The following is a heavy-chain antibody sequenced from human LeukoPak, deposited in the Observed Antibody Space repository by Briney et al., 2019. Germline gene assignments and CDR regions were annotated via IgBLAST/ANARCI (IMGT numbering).Heavy chain of an antibody. Sequence: GGSLRLSCAASGFTFSNHWMNWVRQAPGKGLEWVSSISSSSSYIYYADSVKGRFTISRDNAKNSLYLQMNSLRAEDTAVYYCARGLDTAMVGWFDPWGQGTLVTVSS. V-gene: IGHV3-21*01. J-gene: IGHJ5*02. CDR1: GFTFSNHW. CDR2: ISSSSSYI. CDR3: ARGLDTAMVGWFDP. D-gene: IGHD5-18*01.